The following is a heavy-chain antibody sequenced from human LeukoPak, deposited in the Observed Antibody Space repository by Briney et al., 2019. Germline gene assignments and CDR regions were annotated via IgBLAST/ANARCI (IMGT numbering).Heavy chain of an antibody. V-gene: IGHV4-59*11. CDR3: ARDPAPGYCSSTSCPNAFDI. CDR1: GDSISSHY. J-gene: IGHJ3*02. D-gene: IGHD2-2*03. CDR2: IYYSGST. Sequence: SETLFLTCTVSGDSISSHYWSWIRQPPGKGLEWIGYIYYSGSTNYNPSLKSRVTMSVDTSKNQFSLKLRSVTAADTAVYYCARDPAPGYCSSTSCPNAFDIWGQGTMVTVSS.